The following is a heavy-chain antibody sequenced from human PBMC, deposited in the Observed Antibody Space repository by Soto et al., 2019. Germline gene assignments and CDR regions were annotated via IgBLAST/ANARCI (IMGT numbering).Heavy chain of an antibody. Sequence: SETLSLTCTVPGGSVNIGTYYWSWIRQPPGKGLEWIGFIHYSGSTNYNPSLKSRVTISVDTSKKQFSLKLTSVTAADTAVYFCARVFDYPGVFDYWGQGILVTVSS. D-gene: IGHD2-8*01. CDR3: ARVFDYPGVFDY. J-gene: IGHJ4*02. CDR2: IHYSGST. V-gene: IGHV4-61*01. CDR1: GGSVNIGTYY.